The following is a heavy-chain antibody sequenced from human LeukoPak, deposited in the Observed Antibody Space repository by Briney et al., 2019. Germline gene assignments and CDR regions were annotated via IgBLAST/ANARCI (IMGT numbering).Heavy chain of an antibody. J-gene: IGHJ3*02. V-gene: IGHV3-66*02. D-gene: IGHD2-8*01. CDR3: ARDKGGMYGLDI. Sequence: GGSLRLSCAASGFTVSSNHIHWVRQAPEKGLEWVSIIYDAGNTHFADSVKGRFTVTRDNSNNTVYLQMNSLRPEDTALYYCARDKGGMYGLDIWGQGTMVSVSS. CDR2: IYDAGNT. CDR1: GFTVSSNH.